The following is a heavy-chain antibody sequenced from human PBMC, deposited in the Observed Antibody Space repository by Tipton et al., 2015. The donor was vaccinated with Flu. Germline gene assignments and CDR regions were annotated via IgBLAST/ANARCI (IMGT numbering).Heavy chain of an antibody. Sequence: TLSLTCTVSSGSIRSTNYFCAWIRQPPGKRLELIGSIYPSGTTYYNPSLKSRVTISVDTSKSQFSVMLRAVTAADTAVYYCARLSYYDVDLKNFYFDHWGQGALVTVSS. CDR2: IYPSGTT. V-gene: IGHV4-39*01. J-gene: IGHJ4*02. D-gene: IGHD3-10*02. CDR1: SGSIRSTNYF. CDR3: ARLSYYDVDLKNFYFDH.